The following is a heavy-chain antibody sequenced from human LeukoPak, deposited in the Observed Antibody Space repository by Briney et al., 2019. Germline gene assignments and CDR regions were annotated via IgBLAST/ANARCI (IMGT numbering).Heavy chain of an antibody. J-gene: IGHJ4*02. CDR2: IIPIFGTA. D-gene: IGHD2-15*01. V-gene: IGHV1-69*05. CDR1: GGTFGSYA. Sequence: GASVKVSCKASGGTFGSYAISWVRQAPGQGLEWMGGIIPIFGTANYAQKFQGRVTITTDESTSTAYMELSSLRSEDTAVYYCAREGRYCSGGSCYESYFDYWGQGTLVTVSS. CDR3: AREGRYCSGGSCYESYFDY.